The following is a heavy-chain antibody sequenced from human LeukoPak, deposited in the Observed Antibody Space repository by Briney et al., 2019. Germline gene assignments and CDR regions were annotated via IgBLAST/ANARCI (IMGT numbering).Heavy chain of an antibody. J-gene: IGHJ4*02. V-gene: IGHV3-48*03. CDR2: ISSSGTTI. Sequence: PGGSLRLSCAASGFTFSSYEMNWVRQAPGKGLEWVSYISSSGTTIYYADSVKGRFTISRDNSNNTLYLQMNSLRAEDTAVYYCAKDRETTASGTFDNWGQGTLVTVSS. CDR3: AKDRETTASGTFDN. D-gene: IGHD6-13*01. CDR1: GFTFSSYE.